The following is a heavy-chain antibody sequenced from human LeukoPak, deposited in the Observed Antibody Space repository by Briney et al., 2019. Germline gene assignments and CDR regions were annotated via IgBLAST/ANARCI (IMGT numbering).Heavy chain of an antibody. Sequence: PGGSLRLSCVASGFTFSSSYSLNWVRQAPGKGLEWVSSISSSSSYIYYADSVKGRFTISRGNAKNSLYLQMNSLRAEDTAVYYCASQTEYYFDYWGQGTLVTVSS. V-gene: IGHV3-21*01. CDR3: ASQTEYYFDY. CDR1: GFTFSSSYS. D-gene: IGHD1-1*01. J-gene: IGHJ4*02. CDR2: ISSSSSYI.